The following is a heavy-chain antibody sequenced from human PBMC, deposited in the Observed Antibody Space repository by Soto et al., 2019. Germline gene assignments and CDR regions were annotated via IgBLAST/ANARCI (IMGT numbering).Heavy chain of an antibody. CDR1: GGSISSYY. D-gene: IGHD6-13*01. Sequence: LSETLSLTCTVSGGSISSYYWSWIRQPPGKGLEWIGYIYYSGSTNYNPSLKSRVTISVDTSKNQFSLKLSSVTAADTAVYYRARGEQQLDLGFGFDPWGQGTLVTVSS. CDR3: ARGEQQLDLGFGFDP. J-gene: IGHJ5*02. CDR2: IYYSGST. V-gene: IGHV4-59*01.